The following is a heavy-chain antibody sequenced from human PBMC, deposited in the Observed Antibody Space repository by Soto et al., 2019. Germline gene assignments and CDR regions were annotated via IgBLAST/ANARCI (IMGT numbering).Heavy chain of an antibody. Sequence: GGSLRLSCAGSGFTFSSYWMSWVRQAPGKGLEWVANIKQDGSEKYYVDSVKGRFTISRDNAKNSLYVQMNSLRAEDTAVYYCASDFRGYWGQGTLVTVSS. CDR3: ASDFRGY. CDR1: GFTFSSYW. V-gene: IGHV3-7*01. CDR2: IKQDGSEK. J-gene: IGHJ4*02.